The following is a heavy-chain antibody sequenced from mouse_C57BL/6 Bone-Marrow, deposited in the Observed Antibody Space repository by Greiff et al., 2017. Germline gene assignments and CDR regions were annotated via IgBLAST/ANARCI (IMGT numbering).Heavy chain of an antibody. J-gene: IGHJ1*03. D-gene: IGHD1-1*01. CDR1: GYAFSSYW. Sequence: VKLMESGAELVKPGASVKISCKASGYAFSSYWMNWVKQRPGKGLEWIGQIYPGDGDTNYNGKFKGKATLTADKSSSTAYMQLSSLTSEDSAVYFCAAITAVGEGGYFDVWGTGTTVTVSS. CDR3: AAITAVGEGGYFDV. V-gene: IGHV1-80*01. CDR2: IYPGDGDT.